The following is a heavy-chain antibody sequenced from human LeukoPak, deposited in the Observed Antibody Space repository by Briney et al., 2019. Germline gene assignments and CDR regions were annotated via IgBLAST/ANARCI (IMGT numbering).Heavy chain of an antibody. V-gene: IGHV4-34*01. CDR1: GGSFSGYY. CDR2: INHSGST. D-gene: IGHD3-10*01. J-gene: IGHJ5*02. Sequence: SETLSLTCAVYGGSFSGYYWSWIRQPPGKGLEWIGEINHSGSTNYNPSLKSRATISVDTSKNQFSLKLSSVTAADTAVYYCARAVTMVRGVIIDNWFDPWGQGTLVTVSS. CDR3: ARAVTMVRGVIIDNWFDP.